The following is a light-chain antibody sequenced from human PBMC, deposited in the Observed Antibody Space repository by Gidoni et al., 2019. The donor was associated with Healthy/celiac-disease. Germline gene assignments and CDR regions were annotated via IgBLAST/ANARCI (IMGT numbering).Light chain of an antibody. CDR3: QVWDSSSSRV. CDR1: NIGSKS. J-gene: IGLJ2*01. V-gene: IGLV3-21*04. CDR2: YDS. Sequence: SYVLTQPPSVSVAPGKTARITCGGNNIGSKSVHWYQQKPGQPPVLVIYYDSDRPSGIPERFSGSNSGNTATLTISRVEAGDEADYYCQVWDSSSSRVFGGGTKLTVL.